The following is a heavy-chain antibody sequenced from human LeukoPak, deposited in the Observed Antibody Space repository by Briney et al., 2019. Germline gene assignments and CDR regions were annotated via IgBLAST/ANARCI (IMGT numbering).Heavy chain of an antibody. CDR1: GYSISRFY. J-gene: IGHJ4*02. Sequence: SETLSLTCTVSGYSISRFYWTWIRQPPGKGLEWIGYIQNSGNTNYNPSLKGRVSIPLDTSKNQFSLSLSSVTAADTAVYFCARDAHYYDPFPAYFDFWGQGTLVTVSS. CDR2: IQNSGNT. D-gene: IGHD3-22*01. CDR3: ARDAHYYDPFPAYFDF. V-gene: IGHV4-59*12.